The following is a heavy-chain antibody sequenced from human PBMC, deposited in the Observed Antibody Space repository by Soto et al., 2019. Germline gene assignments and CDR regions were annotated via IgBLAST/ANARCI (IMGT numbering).Heavy chain of an antibody. Sequence: PSETLSLTCAVYGGSFTDYFWGWIRQPPGKGLEWIGEINHSGTTNYNPSLKSRVTISVDTSKNQFSLKMRSVTAADTAVYYCARGLRYGSAWYTYYFDSWGLGTLVTVSS. CDR2: INHSGTT. V-gene: IGHV4-34*01. CDR3: ARGLRYGSAWYTYYFDS. D-gene: IGHD6-19*01. CDR1: GGSFTDYF. J-gene: IGHJ4*02.